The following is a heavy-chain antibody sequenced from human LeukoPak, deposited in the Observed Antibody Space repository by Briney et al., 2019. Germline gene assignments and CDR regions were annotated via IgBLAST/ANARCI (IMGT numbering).Heavy chain of an antibody. CDR2: LSGTGSRI. D-gene: IGHD1-26*01. CDR1: GFTFSSYA. J-gene: IGHJ1*01. V-gene: IGHV3-23*01. CDR3: AKTEWELPSAEFFQH. Sequence: GGSLRLSCAASGFTFSSYAMSWVRQAPGKGLEWVSALSGTGSRIYYADSVKGRFTISRDNSKNTLYLQMNSLRAEDTAVYYCAKTEWELPSAEFFQHWGQGTLVTVSS.